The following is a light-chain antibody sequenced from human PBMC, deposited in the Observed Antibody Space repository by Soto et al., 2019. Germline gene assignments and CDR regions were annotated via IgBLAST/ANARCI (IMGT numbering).Light chain of an antibody. Sequence: DIVMTQSPDSLAVSLGERATINCKSSQSVLSSSNNKNSIAWYQQTPGQPPKLLIYWASTRESGVPDRFRGSGSGTDFTLTIDSLQAEDVAVYYCQQYYSTPITFGQGTRLEIK. CDR2: WAS. V-gene: IGKV4-1*01. J-gene: IGKJ5*01. CDR1: QSVLSSSNNKNS. CDR3: QQYYSTPIT.